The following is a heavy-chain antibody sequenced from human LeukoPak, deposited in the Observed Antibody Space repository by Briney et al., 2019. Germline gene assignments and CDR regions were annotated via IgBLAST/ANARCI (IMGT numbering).Heavy chain of an antibody. CDR1: GFTFDDYA. D-gene: IGHD3-10*01. V-gene: IGHV3-43D*03. J-gene: IGHJ5*02. CDR3: AKGRGSGSYYPWFDP. CDR2: ISWDGGST. Sequence: PGGSLRLSCAASGFTFDDYAMHWVRQAPGKGLEWVSLISWDGGSTYYTDSVKGRFTISRDNSKNSLYLQMNSLRAEDTALHYCAKGRGSGSYYPWFDPWGQGTLVTVSS.